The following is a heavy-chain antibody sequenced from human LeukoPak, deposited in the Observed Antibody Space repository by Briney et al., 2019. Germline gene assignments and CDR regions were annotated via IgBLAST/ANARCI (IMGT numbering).Heavy chain of an antibody. D-gene: IGHD3-22*01. CDR2: IYYSGTT. CDR3: ARHPDSFGSDY. CDR1: GGSISSYY. V-gene: IGHV4-39*01. Sequence: KSSETLSLTCTVSGGSISSYYWGWIRQPPGNGLEWIASIYYSGTTYYNPSLKSRLPLYVDTSKSQFSLKRPSVTAADTAVYYCARHPDSFGSDYWGEGILVTVSS. J-gene: IGHJ4*02.